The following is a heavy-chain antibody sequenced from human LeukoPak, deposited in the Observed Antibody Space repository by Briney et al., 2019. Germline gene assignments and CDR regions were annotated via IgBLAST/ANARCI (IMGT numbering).Heavy chain of an antibody. V-gene: IGHV3-15*05. J-gene: IGHJ4*02. CDR1: GGSISTYY. D-gene: IGHD1-26*01. CDR2: LKSKSDGGTR. Sequence: PSETLSLTCTVSGGSISTYYWSWIRQPPGKGLEWVGLLKSKSDGGTRDYAAPVKGRFTISRDDSSNTFYLQMNSLKDEDTAAYYCVSEVSGSFPTWGQGTQLTVSS. CDR3: VSEVSGSFPT.